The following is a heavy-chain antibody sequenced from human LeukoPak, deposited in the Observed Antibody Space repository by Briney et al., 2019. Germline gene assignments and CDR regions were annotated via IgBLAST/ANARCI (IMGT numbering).Heavy chain of an antibody. D-gene: IGHD5-24*01. V-gene: IGHV1-24*01. CDR2: FDPEDGET. Sequence: ASVKVSCKVSGYTLTELSMHWVRQAPGKGLEWMGGFDPEDGETIYAQKFQGRVTMTEDTSTDTAYMELSRLRSEDTAVYYCARDNSVRDEAWWFNPWSPGTLVTVSS. CDR1: GYTLTELS. J-gene: IGHJ5*02. CDR3: ARDNSVRDEAWWFNP.